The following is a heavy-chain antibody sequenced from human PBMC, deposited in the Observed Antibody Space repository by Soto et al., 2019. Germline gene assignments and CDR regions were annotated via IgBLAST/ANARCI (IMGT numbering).Heavy chain of an antibody. CDR2: IGTAGDT. V-gene: IGHV3-13*01. D-gene: IGHD4-4*01. Sequence: GSLRLSCAASGFTFSSYDMHWVRQATGKGLEWVSAIGTAGDTYYPGSVKGRFTISRENAKNSLYLQMNSLRAGDTAVYYCARARVTTLSLAYYSMDVWGKGTTVTVSS. CDR1: GFTFSSYD. J-gene: IGHJ6*03. CDR3: ARARVTTLSLAYYSMDV.